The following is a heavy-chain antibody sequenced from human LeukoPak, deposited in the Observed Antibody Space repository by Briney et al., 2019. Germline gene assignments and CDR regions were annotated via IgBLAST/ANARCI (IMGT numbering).Heavy chain of an antibody. CDR2: TYYRSKWSN. CDR1: GDSVSSNTVT. J-gene: IGHJ4*02. D-gene: IGHD2-15*01. V-gene: IGHV6-1*01. Sequence: SQTLSLTCAISGDSVSSNTVTWNWIRQSPSRGLEWLGRTYYRSKWSNDYAVFVKSRITINPDTSENQFSLQLNSVTPEDTAVYYCARVTSGVFGFWGQGILVTVSS. CDR3: ARVTSGVFGF.